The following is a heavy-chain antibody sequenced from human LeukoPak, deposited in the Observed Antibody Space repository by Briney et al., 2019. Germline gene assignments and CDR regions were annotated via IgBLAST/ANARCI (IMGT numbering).Heavy chain of an antibody. V-gene: IGHV3-30*18. Sequence: GGSLRLSCAASGFTFSSYGMHWVRQAPGKGLEWVAVISYDGGNKYYADSVKGRFTISRDNSKNTLYLQMNSLRAEDTAAYYCAKDRGKMVYALYGMDVWGQGTTVTVSS. J-gene: IGHJ6*02. CDR3: AKDRGKMVYALYGMDV. CDR1: GFTFSSYG. CDR2: ISYDGGNK. D-gene: IGHD2-8*01.